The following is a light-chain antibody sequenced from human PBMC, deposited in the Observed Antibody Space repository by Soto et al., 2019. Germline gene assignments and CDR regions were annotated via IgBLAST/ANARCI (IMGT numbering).Light chain of an antibody. CDR1: NIGSKS. Sequence: SYELAQSPSVSVAPGQTVSITCGGYNIGSKSVHWYQQKPGQAPVLVVYDDSDRRSGIPERFSGSNSGNTATLTITRVEAGDEADYHCLVWDSRSEHYVXGTGTKVTV. CDR2: DDS. CDR3: LVWDSRSEHYV. J-gene: IGLJ1*01. V-gene: IGLV3-21*02.